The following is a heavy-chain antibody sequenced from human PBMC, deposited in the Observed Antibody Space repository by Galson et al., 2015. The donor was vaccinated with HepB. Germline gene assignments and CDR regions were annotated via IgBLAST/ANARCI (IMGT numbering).Heavy chain of an antibody. D-gene: IGHD6-25*01. CDR1: GFTFSNYY. CDR3: ARAALGWFAP. Sequence: SLRLSCAASGFTFSNYYISWIRQAPGKGLEWASDISSGGSTTISYADSVRGRFTISRDNAKNSLYLQMNSLRAEDTAVYYCARAALGWFAPWGQGTLVTVSS. V-gene: IGHV3-11*01. CDR2: ISSGGSTTI. J-gene: IGHJ5*02.